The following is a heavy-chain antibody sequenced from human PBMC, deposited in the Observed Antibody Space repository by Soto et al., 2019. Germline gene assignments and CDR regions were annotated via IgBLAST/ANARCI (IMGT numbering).Heavy chain of an antibody. V-gene: IGHV2-5*02. J-gene: IGHJ4*02. D-gene: IGHD3-16*01. CDR1: GFSLDTWGVG. Sequence: QITLKESGPTLVRPTQTLTLTCTVSGFSLDTWGVGVGWIRQSPGKAPEWLALIYWDYDKRYSPSLKNRLTITKDTSKNQVVLTLTNMDPVDTVTYYCARALGSWGSYYFDHWGQGTLVTVSS. CDR2: IYWDYDK. CDR3: ARALGSWGSYYFDH.